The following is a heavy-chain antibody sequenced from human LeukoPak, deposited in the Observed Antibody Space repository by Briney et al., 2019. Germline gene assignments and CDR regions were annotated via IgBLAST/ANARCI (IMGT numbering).Heavy chain of an antibody. CDR2: IYYSGST. CDR3: ARHRAHAVPAAMREVYWFDP. Sequence: SETLSLTCTVSGGSISSYYWSWIRQPPGKGLEWIGYIYYSGSTNYNPSLKSRVTISVDTSKNQFSLKLSSVTAADTAVYYCARHRAHAVPAAMREVYWFDPWGQGTLVTVSS. D-gene: IGHD2-2*01. CDR1: GGSISSYY. J-gene: IGHJ5*02. V-gene: IGHV4-59*08.